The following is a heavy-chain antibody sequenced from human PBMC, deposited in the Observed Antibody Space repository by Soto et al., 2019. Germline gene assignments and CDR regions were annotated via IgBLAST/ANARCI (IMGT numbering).Heavy chain of an antibody. D-gene: IGHD6-19*01. CDR2: INHSGST. Sequence: SETLSLTCTVSGGTISSWYWSWIRQPPGKGLEWIGEINHSGSTNYNPSLKSRVTISVDTSKNQFSLKLSSVTAADTAVYYCARTRGQWLVDDALDIWGQGTMVTVSS. J-gene: IGHJ3*02. CDR3: ARTRGQWLVDDALDI. CDR1: GGTISSWY. V-gene: IGHV4-34*01.